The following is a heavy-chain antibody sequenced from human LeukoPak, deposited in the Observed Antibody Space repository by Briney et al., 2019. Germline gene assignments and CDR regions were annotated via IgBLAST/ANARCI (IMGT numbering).Heavy chain of an antibody. CDR1: GYTFTDYY. D-gene: IGHD3-22*01. V-gene: IGHV1-2*02. J-gene: IGHJ3*02. CDR2: INPNSGGT. CDR3: ARGALRSYDSSGYYDDAFDI. Sequence: ASVKVSCKASGYTFTDYYMHWVRQAPGQGLEWMGWINPNSGGTNYAQKFQGRVTMTRDTSISTAYMELSRLRSDDTAVYYCARGALRSYDSSGYYDDAFDIWGQGTMVTVSS.